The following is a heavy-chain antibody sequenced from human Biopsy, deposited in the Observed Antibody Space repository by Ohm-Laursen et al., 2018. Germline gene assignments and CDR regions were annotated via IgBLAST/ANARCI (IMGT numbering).Heavy chain of an antibody. J-gene: IGHJ5*02. CDR3: ARAPPLIRGVVESWFDP. CDR2: IYITGET. V-gene: IGHV4-4*07. CDR1: GGYISHYY. Sequence: SDTLSLTCTVSGGYISHYYWTWIRQPAGQGLEWIGRIYITGETDYNPSLKLRVTMSVDSSKKQFSLKLKSVTAADTAIYYCARAPPLIRGVVESWFDPWGQGILVTVSS. D-gene: IGHD3-10*01.